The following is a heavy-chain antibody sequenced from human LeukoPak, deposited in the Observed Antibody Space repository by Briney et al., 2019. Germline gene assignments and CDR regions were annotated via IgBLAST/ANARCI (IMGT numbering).Heavy chain of an antibody. CDR1: GYRFTSYW. D-gene: IGHD1-26*01. Sequence: PGESLEISCKGSGYRFTSYWIGWVRQLRGKGLEGMGVIYPGDSDTRYSPSFHGQVTISADKSISTAYLQWSSLKASDTAIYYCARRGGSYEWFDPGGQGTLVTVS. V-gene: IGHV5-51*01. CDR2: IYPGDSDT. J-gene: IGHJ5*02. CDR3: ARRGGSYEWFDP.